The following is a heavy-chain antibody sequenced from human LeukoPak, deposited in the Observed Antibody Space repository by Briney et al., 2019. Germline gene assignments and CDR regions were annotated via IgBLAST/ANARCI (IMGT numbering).Heavy chain of an antibody. CDR1: GFTFSSYA. D-gene: IGHD3-22*01. J-gene: IGHJ2*01. CDR3: AKDQKSITVIEVVNKKKRYLDL. V-gene: IGHV3-23*01. CDR2: ISGSGGST. Sequence: HPGGSLRLSCAASGFTFSSYAMSWVRQAPGKGLEWVSAISGSGGSTYYADSVKGRFTISRDNSKNTLFLQMNSLRAEDTAVYYCAKDQKSITVIEVVNKKKRYLDLWGRGTLVTVSS.